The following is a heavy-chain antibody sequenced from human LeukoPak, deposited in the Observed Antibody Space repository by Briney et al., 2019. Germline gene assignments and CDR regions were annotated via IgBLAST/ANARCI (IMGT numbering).Heavy chain of an antibody. V-gene: IGHV6-1*01. CDR3: ARDADWGYDAYDL. J-gene: IGHJ3*01. CDR2: TYYKSKWYN. D-gene: IGHD7-27*01. CDR1: GDSVSVNSDV. Sequence: SQTLSLTCALSGDSVSVNSDVWNWIRQSPSRGLEWLGRTYYKSKWYNDYAGSVKSRITISPDTSKNQSSLQLNSVTPEDTAVYYCARDADWGYDAYDLWGQGTMVTVSS.